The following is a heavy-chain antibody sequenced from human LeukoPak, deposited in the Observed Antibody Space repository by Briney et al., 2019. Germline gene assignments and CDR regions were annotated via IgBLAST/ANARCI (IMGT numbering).Heavy chain of an antibody. V-gene: IGHV1-3*01. Sequence: GASVKVSCKASGYTFTSYAMHWVRQAPGQRLEWMGWINAGNGNTKNSQRFQGRVTITRDTSASTAYMELSSLRSEDTAVYYCARERGITMVRGATRNWFDPWGQGTLVTVSS. D-gene: IGHD3-10*01. J-gene: IGHJ5*02. CDR1: GYTFTSYA. CDR3: ARERGITMVRGATRNWFDP. CDR2: INAGNGNT.